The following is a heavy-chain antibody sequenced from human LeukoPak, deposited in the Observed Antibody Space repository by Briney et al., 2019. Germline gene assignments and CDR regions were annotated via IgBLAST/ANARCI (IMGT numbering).Heavy chain of an antibody. CDR1: GYTFTGYY. CDR3: AREYDILTGYPFFDY. Sequence: SVKVSCTASGYTFTGYYMHCVRQAPGQGLEWMGWINPNSGGTNYAQKFQGRVTMTRDTSISTAYMELSRLRSDDTAVYYCAREYDILTGYPFFDYWGQGTLVTVSS. CDR2: INPNSGGT. D-gene: IGHD3-9*01. V-gene: IGHV1-2*02. J-gene: IGHJ4*02.